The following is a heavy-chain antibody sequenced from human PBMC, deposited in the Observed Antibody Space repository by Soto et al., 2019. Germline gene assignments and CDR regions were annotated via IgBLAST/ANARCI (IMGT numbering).Heavy chain of an antibody. CDR2: ISYDGSDK. V-gene: IGHV3-30*18. CDR3: AKDRGYEILDS. Sequence: QVQLVESGGGVVQPGRSLRLSCAASGFTFSNYGLHWVRQAPGKGLEWVAVISYDGSDKYYEDSVKGRFTISRDTSKNTLYLQMNSLRTEDTAVYYCAKDRGYEILDSWGQGTQVTVSS. J-gene: IGHJ4*02. D-gene: IGHD5-12*01. CDR1: GFTFSNYG.